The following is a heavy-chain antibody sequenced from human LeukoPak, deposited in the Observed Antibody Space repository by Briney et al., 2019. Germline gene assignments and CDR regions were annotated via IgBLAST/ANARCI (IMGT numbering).Heavy chain of an antibody. CDR3: ARVNDEWLANPFDY. CDR2: ISSSSSYI. CDR1: GFTFSSYS. J-gene: IGHJ4*02. D-gene: IGHD6-19*01. Sequence: GGSLRLSCAASGFTFSSYSMNWVRQAPGKGLEWVSSISSSSSYIYYADSVKGRFTISRDNAKNSLYLQMNSLRAEDTAVYYCARVNDEWLANPFDYWGQGILLTVSS. V-gene: IGHV3-21*01.